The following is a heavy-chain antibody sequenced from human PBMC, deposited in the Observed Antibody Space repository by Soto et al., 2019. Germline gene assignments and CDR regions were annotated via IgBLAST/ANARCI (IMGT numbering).Heavy chain of an antibody. Sequence: QVQLQESGPGLVKPSQTLSLTCTVSGGSISSGGYYWSWIRQHPGKGLEWIGYIYYSGSTYYNPSLKSRVTISVDTSKNQFSLKLSSVTAADTAVYYCARVIVGLLWFGELVGNWFDPWGQGTLVTVSS. V-gene: IGHV4-31*03. CDR2: IYYSGST. J-gene: IGHJ5*02. CDR1: GGSISSGGYY. D-gene: IGHD3-10*01. CDR3: ARVIVGLLWFGELVGNWFDP.